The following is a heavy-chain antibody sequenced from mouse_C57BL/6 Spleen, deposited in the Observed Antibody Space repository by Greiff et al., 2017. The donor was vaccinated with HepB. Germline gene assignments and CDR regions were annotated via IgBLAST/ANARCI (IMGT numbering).Heavy chain of an antibody. CDR2: IYPRSGNT. V-gene: IGHV1-81*01. Sequence: QVQLQQSGAELARPGASVKLSCKASGYTFTSYGISWVKQRTGQGLEWIGEIYPRSGNTYYNEKFKGKATLTADKSSSTAYMELRSLTSEDSAVYFCAREWGDSSSYAMDYWGQGTSVTVSS. CDR1: GYTFTSYG. D-gene: IGHD3-2*01. CDR3: AREWGDSSSYAMDY. J-gene: IGHJ4*01.